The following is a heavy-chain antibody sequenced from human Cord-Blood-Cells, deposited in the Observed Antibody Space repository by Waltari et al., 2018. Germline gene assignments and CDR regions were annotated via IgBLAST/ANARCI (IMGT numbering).Heavy chain of an antibody. CDR2: IIPIFGTA. D-gene: IGHD2-2*01. CDR3: ARDSHCSSTSCYGNFDY. V-gene: IGHV1-69*01. J-gene: IGHJ4*02. CDR1: GGTISSYA. Sequence: QVQLVQSGAEVKKPGSSVKVSCKASGGTISSYALSWVRQAPAPGLEWMGGIIPIFGTANYAQKFQGRVTITADESTSTAYMELSSLRSEDTAVYYCARDSHCSSTSCYGNFDYWGQGTLVTVSS.